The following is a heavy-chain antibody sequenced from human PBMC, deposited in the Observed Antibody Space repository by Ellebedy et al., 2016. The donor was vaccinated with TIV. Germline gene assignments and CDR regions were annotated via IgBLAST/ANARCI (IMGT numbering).Heavy chain of an antibody. CDR3: ARASSSLSYGMDG. D-gene: IGHD3-16*02. J-gene: IGHJ6*02. CDR2: IIPILGIA. V-gene: IGHV1-69*04. CDR1: GYTFTSYG. Sequence: SVKVSCXASGYTFTSYGISWVRQAPGQGLEWMGRIIPILGIANYAQKFQGRVTITADKSTSTAYMELSSLRSEDTAVYYCARASSSLSYGMDGWGQGTTVTVSS.